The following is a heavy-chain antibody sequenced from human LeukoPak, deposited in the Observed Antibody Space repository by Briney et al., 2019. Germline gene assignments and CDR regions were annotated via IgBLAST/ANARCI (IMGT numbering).Heavy chain of an antibody. J-gene: IGHJ4*02. CDR3: AKAIPAGTVVTRCFDY. Sequence: GGSLRLSCAASGFTFGSYAMYWVRQAPGKGLEWVSGISGSGGSTYYADSVKGRFTISRDNSKNTLYLQMNSLRAEDTAVYYCAKAIPAGTVVTRCFDYWGQGTLVTVSS. V-gene: IGHV3-23*01. CDR1: GFTFGSYA. CDR2: ISGSGGST. D-gene: IGHD6-13*01.